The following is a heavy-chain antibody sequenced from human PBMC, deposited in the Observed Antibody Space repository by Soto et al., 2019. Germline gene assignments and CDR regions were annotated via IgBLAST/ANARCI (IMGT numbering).Heavy chain of an antibody. J-gene: IGHJ4*02. CDR3: ATGGTYFDY. V-gene: IGHV4-4*07. Sequence: PSETLSLTCTVSGGSISSYYCSWIRQAAGKGLEWIGRIHTSGSPNYNPSLKSRVTMSADTSKNQFSLKLTSVTAADTAVYYCATGGTYFDYWGQGTRVTVSS. CDR2: IHTSGSP. CDR1: GGSISSYY.